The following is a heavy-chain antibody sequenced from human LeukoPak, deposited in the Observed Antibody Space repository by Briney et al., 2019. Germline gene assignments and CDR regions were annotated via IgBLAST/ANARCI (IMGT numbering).Heavy chain of an antibody. CDR3: ARPINTWIDS. CDR1: GFTFSGYS. Sequence: GKSLRLSCAASGFTFSGYSMIWVRQAPVKGPEWLSYISGSSTTIYYSKSVKGRFSISRDNAKNSLYLQLNSLRDEDTAVYYCARPINTWIDSWGQGTLVTVSS. J-gene: IGHJ4*02. V-gene: IGHV3-48*02. CDR2: ISGSSTTI. D-gene: IGHD2/OR15-2a*01.